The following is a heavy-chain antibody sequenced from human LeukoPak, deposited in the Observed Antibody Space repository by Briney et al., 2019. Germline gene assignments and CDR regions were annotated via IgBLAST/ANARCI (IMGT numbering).Heavy chain of an antibody. V-gene: IGHV3-21*01. CDR2: ISSNRSYI. D-gene: IGHD3-3*01. J-gene: IGHJ4*02. CDR3: AKDAIFGVVTMAY. CDR1: GFTFRSYS. Sequence: TGGSLRLSCAASGFTFRSYSMNWVRQAPGKGLEWVSFISSNRSYIYYADSVKGRFTISRDNSKNTLYLQMNSLRAEDTAVYYCAKDAIFGVVTMAYWGQGTLVTVSS.